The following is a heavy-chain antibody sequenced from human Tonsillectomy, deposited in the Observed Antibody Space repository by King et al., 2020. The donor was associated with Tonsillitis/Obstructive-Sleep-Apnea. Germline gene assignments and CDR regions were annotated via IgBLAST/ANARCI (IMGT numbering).Heavy chain of an antibody. J-gene: IGHJ3*02. CDR2: IGTAGDT. Sequence: VQLVESGGGLVQPGGSLRLSCAASGFTFSSYDMHGVRQATGKGLEWVSAIGTAGDTYYPGSVKGRFTISRENAKNSLYLQMNSLRAGETAARDGLVKFTGTSLSWAVAPWSLSPQVYVWAGTGTVSLCDAFDIWGQGTMVTVSS. D-gene: IGHD6-19*01. V-gene: IGHV3-13*04. CDR1: GFTFSSYD. CDR3: LVKFTGTSLSWAVAPWSLSPQVYVWAGTGTVSLCDAFDI.